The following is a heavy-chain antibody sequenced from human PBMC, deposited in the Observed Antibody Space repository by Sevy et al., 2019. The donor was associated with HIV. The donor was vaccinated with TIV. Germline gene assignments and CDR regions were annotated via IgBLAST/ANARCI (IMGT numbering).Heavy chain of an antibody. CDR1: GFTFSTYW. CDR3: ARLFSCGGDCYYLDY. V-gene: IGHV3-7*01. D-gene: IGHD2-21*02. CDR2: IKHDGTEK. Sequence: GGSLRLSCAASGFTFSTYWMSWVRQAPGKGLQWVANIKHDGTEKYYVDSVKGRFTISRDNAKNSLYLQMNSLRAEDTAVYFCARLFSCGGDCYYLDYWGQGAPVTVSS. J-gene: IGHJ4*02.